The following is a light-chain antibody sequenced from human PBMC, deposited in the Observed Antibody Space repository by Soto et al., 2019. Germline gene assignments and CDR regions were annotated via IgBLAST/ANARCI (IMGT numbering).Light chain of an antibody. J-gene: IGKJ1*01. CDR1: QSVSSN. CDR3: QQYNKWPLT. CDR2: AVS. Sequence: EIMMTQSPGTLSASPGERATLSCRASQSVSSNFAWYQQKPGQAHRLLIYAVSTRATGIPARFSGSGSGTEFTPTISSLQSEDFAVYYCQQYNKWPLTFGQGTKVEIK. V-gene: IGKV3-15*01.